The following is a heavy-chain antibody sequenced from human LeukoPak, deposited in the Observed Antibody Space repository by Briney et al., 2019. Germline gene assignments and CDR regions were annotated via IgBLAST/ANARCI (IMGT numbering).Heavy chain of an antibody. V-gene: IGHV4-39*07. CDR2: VYYTGTT. J-gene: IGHJ4*02. Sequence: KSSETLSLTCTVSGGSISSRSYYWVWIRQPPGKGLEWMGSVYYTGTTYYKPSLKSRLTISVDTFNNQFSLRLTSVTAADTAVYYCAREIGETTITSSGEHWGQGSLVTVSS. CDR3: AREIGETTITSSGEH. CDR1: GGSISSRSYY. D-gene: IGHD1-14*01.